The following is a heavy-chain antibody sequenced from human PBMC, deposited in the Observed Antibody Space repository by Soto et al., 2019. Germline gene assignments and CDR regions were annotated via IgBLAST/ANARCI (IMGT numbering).Heavy chain of an antibody. CDR3: GSARLDYYDSSGPFDY. D-gene: IGHD3-22*01. CDR1: GGSFSGYY. J-gene: IGHJ4*02. Sequence: SETLSLTCAVYGGSFSGYYWSWIRQPPGKGLEWIGEINHSGRTNYNPSPKSRGTISVDTCKNKLCLRLSYVTAADTAVYYCGSARLDYYDSSGPFDYWGQGTLVTVSS. CDR2: INHSGRT. V-gene: IGHV4-34*01.